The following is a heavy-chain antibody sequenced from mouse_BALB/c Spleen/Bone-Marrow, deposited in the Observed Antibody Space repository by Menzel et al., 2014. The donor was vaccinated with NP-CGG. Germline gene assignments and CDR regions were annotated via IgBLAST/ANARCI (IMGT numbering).Heavy chain of an antibody. J-gene: IGHJ3*01. CDR3: ARGEYGNAWFAY. V-gene: IGHV1-12*01. CDR1: GYTFTSYN. D-gene: IGHD2-10*02. CDR2: IYPGNGGT. Sequence: SGAELVRSGASVKMSCKASGYTFTSYNMHWVKQTPGQGLEWIGYIYPGNGGTKYDQKLKGKATLTADTSSSTAYMQISSLTSEDSAVYFCARGEYGNAWFAYWGQGTLVTVSA.